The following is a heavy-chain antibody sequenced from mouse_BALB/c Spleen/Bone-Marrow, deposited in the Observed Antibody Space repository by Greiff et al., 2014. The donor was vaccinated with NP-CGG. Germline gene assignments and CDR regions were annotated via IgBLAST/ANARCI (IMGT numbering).Heavy chain of an antibody. CDR3: ARRRDYDYFDY. CDR1: GFTFSNYG. D-gene: IGHD2-4*01. V-gene: IGHV5-6*02. J-gene: IGHJ2*01. CDR2: ISSGGTYT. Sequence: EVKLVESGGDLVKPGGSLKLSCAASGFTFSNYGMSWVRQIPDKRLEWVATISSGGTYTFYPDSVKGRLTISRDNTKNTLTLQMTSLKSEDTAMYYCARRRDYDYFDYWGQGTTLTVSS.